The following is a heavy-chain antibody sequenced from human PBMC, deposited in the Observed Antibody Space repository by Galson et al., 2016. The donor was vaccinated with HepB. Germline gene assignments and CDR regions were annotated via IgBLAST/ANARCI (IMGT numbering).Heavy chain of an antibody. CDR2: LGGSGGTT. CDR1: GFIFNNFA. J-gene: IGHJ6*02. Sequence: SLRLSCAASGFIFNNFAMTWVRQVPGKGLEWVSSLGGSGGTTYYADSVQGRFVISRDKSRSLMYLEMTGLRADDAAVYYCARPLLPESRVATFKLRRRSHFSGMDVWGRGTTVTVSS. D-gene: IGHD3-3*01. CDR3: ARPLLPESRVATFKLRRRSHFSGMDV. V-gene: IGHV3-23*01.